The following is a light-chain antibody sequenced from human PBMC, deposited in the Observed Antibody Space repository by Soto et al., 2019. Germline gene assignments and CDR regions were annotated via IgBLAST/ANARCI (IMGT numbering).Light chain of an antibody. V-gene: IGKV3-20*01. CDR3: LQFGISPYT. Sequence: EIALTQSPGTLSLSPGERATLSCRASQSVSSSYVAWYQQKPGQTPRLVIYGASTRATGTPDRFSGSGSGTDFTPTISGLEAEDFEVYFCLQFGISPYTFGQATKLEV. J-gene: IGKJ2*01. CDR2: GAS. CDR1: QSVSSSY.